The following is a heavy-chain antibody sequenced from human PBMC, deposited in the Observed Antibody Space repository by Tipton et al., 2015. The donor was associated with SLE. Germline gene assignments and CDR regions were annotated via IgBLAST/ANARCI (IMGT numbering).Heavy chain of an antibody. CDR1: GGSISGYY. CDR3: ARGKYFEY. CDR2: INHSGST. J-gene: IGHJ4*02. V-gene: IGHV4-34*01. Sequence: LRLSCTVSGGSISGYYWSWIRQPPRKGLEWIGEINHSGSTNYNPSLKSRVTISVDTSKNQFSLKLTSVTAADTAVYYWARGKYFEYWGQGTLVTVSS.